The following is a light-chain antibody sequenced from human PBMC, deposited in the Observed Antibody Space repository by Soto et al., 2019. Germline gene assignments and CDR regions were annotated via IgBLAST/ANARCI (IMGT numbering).Light chain of an antibody. Sequence: QSALTQPASVSGSPGQSITISCTGTSSDIGTYNYVSWYQQHPGKAPKLMIYEVRNRPSGVPDRFSGSKSGNTASLTISGLQADDEADYYCCSYVGSYTFVLGSGTKVTVL. CDR3: CSYVGSYTFV. V-gene: IGLV2-11*01. CDR1: SSDIGTYNY. CDR2: EVR. J-gene: IGLJ1*01.